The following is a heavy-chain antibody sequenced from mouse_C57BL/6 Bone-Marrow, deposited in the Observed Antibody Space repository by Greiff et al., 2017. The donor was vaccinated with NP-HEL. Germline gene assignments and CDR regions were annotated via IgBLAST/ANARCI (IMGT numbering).Heavy chain of an antibody. D-gene: IGHD2-5*01. Sequence: VQLQESGPELVKPGASVKISCKASGYAFSSSWMNWVKQRPGKGLEWIGRIYPGDGDTNYNGKFKGKATLTADKYSSTAYMQLSSLTSEDSAVYFCARYSNYPWFAYWGQGTLVTVSA. CDR2: IYPGDGDT. CDR1: GYAFSSSW. CDR3: ARYSNYPWFAY. V-gene: IGHV1-82*01. J-gene: IGHJ3*01.